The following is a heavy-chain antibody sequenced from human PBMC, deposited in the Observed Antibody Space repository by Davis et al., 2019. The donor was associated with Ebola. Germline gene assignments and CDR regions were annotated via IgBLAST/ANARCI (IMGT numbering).Heavy chain of an antibody. Sequence: ASVTVSCKASGYTFTDYNIHWLRQAPGQGLEWLGRVILKSGATNYVPKFQGRVTMTRDTSISTVYMELSRQRYDDTADYYCARGHNYAHEYWGQGTLVTVSS. V-gene: IGHV1-2*06. CDR2: VILKSGAT. CDR1: GYTFTDYN. CDR3: ARGHNYAHEY. D-gene: IGHD4-11*01. J-gene: IGHJ4*02.